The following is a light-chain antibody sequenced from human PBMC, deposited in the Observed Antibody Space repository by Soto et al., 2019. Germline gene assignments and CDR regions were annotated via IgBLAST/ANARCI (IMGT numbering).Light chain of an antibody. Sequence: VMTQSPLSLPVTPGEPASISCRSSQRLLHTNGYTYLDWYLLKPGQSPQLLIFLGSNRASGVPDRFSGSGSGTDFTPKISIVEAEDVGVYYCMQGLQTPYTFGQGTKLEIK. J-gene: IGKJ2*01. CDR1: QRLLHTNGYTY. CDR3: MQGLQTPYT. CDR2: LGS. V-gene: IGKV2-28*01.